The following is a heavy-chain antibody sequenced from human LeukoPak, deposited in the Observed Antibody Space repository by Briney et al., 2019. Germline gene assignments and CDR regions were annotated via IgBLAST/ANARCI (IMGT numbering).Heavy chain of an antibody. D-gene: IGHD5-12*01. CDR3: AREPGGAEYSGYDPFDF. J-gene: IGHJ4*02. V-gene: IGHV6-1*01. CDR1: GDSVSSNSAA. CDR2: TYYRSKRYN. Sequence: SQTLSLTCAISGDSVSSNSAAWNWIRQSPSRGLEWLGRTYYRSKRYNDYAVSVKSRITINPDTSKNQFSLQLNSVTPEDTAVYDCAREPGGAEYSGYDPFDFWGQGTLVTVSS.